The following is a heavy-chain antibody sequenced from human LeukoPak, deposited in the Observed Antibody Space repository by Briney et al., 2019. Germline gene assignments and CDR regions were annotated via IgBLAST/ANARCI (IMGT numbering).Heavy chain of an antibody. V-gene: IGHV3-7*05. CDR1: GFIFSSYW. Sequence: GGSLRLSCAASGFIFSSYWMSWVRQAPGKGLEWVADIKQDGSEKYYVDSVKGRFTISRDNAKSSLYLQMSSLRSEDTAVYYCARLALAAGTGFDYWGQGTLVTVSS. D-gene: IGHD6-13*01. J-gene: IGHJ4*02. CDR2: IKQDGSEK. CDR3: ARLALAAGTGFDY.